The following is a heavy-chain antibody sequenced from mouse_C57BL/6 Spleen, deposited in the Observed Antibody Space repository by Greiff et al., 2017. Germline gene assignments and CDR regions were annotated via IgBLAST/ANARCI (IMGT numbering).Heavy chain of an antibody. D-gene: IGHD2-4*01. J-gene: IGHJ4*01. V-gene: IGHV1-20*01. CDR3: ARLSDYDDAMDY. CDR2: INPYNGDT. Sequence: VQLKQSGPELVKPGDSVKISCKASGYSFTGYFMNWVMQSHGKSLEWIGRINPYNGDTFYNQKFKGKATLTVDKSSSTAHMELRSLTSEDSAVYYCARLSDYDDAMDYWGQGTSVTVSS. CDR1: GYSFTGYF.